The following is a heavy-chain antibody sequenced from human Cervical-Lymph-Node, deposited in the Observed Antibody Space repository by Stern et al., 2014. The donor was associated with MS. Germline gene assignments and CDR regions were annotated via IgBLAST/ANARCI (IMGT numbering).Heavy chain of an antibody. CDR2: ICGSGGST. Sequence: VQLVESGGGLVQPGGSLRLSCAASGFTFSSYAMSWVRQAPGTGLEWVSAICGSGGSTYFADSVKGRFTISRDNSKNTRYLQMNSLRAEDTAVYYCAKLLGRSSSHSIIYWGQGTLVTVSS. V-gene: IGHV3-23*04. CDR3: AKLLGRSSSHSIIY. D-gene: IGHD6-13*01. J-gene: IGHJ4*02. CDR1: GFTFSSYA.